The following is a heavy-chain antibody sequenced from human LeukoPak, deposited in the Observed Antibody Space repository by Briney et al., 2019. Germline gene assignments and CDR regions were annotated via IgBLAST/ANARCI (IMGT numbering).Heavy chain of an antibody. Sequence: ASVKVSCKASGYTFTGYYMHWVRQAPGQGLEWMGWINPNGGGTNYAQKFQGWVTMTRGTSISTAYMELSRLRSDDTAVYYCARVRDYYDSSGSYFDYWGQGTLVTVSS. D-gene: IGHD3-22*01. CDR3: ARVRDYYDSSGSYFDY. V-gene: IGHV1-2*04. CDR2: INPNGGGT. J-gene: IGHJ4*02. CDR1: GYTFTGYY.